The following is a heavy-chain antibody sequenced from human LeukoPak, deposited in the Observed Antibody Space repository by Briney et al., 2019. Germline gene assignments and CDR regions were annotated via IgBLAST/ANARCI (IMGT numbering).Heavy chain of an antibody. V-gene: IGHV1-46*01. Sequence: ASVKVSCTASGYTFTSYYMHWVRQAPGQGLEWMGIINPSGGSTSYAQKFQGRVTMTRDTSTSTVYMELSSLRSEDTAVYYCARDNYYDSSGYYYPFDYWGQGTLVTVSS. CDR3: ARDNYYDSSGYYYPFDY. CDR1: GYTFTSYY. D-gene: IGHD3-22*01. J-gene: IGHJ4*02. CDR2: INPSGGST.